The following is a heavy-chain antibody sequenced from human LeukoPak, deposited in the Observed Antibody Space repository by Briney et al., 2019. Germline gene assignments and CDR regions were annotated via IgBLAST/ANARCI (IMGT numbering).Heavy chain of an antibody. Sequence: PGGSLRLSCAASGFTFSSYVMTWVRQAPGQGLEWVSAISGSGVSTYYADSVKGRFTISRDNSRNTLYLQMDTLRAEDTALYYCAKAPSYDSSGYYSDYWGQGTLVTASS. V-gene: IGHV3-23*01. D-gene: IGHD3-22*01. CDR3: AKAPSYDSSGYYSDY. CDR2: ISGSGVST. CDR1: GFTFSSYV. J-gene: IGHJ4*02.